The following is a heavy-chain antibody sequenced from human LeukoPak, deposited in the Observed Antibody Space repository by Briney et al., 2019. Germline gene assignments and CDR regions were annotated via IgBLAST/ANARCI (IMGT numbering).Heavy chain of an antibody. CDR1: GYSISSGYY. D-gene: IGHD4-11*01. J-gene: IGHJ5*02. V-gene: IGHV4-38-2*01. Sequence: SETLSLTCAVSGYSISSGYYWGWIRQPPGKGLEWIGSFYHSGNSYYNPSLKRRVSISVDTSKNQYYLKVSTVTAADTALYYCARHDFYSNYPHNWFDPWGQGTLVTVSS. CDR2: FYHSGNS. CDR3: ARHDFYSNYPHNWFDP.